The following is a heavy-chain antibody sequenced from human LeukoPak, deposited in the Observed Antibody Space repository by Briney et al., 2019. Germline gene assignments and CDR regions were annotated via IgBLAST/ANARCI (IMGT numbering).Heavy chain of an antibody. Sequence: GGSLRLSCAASGFTVSDNYMTWVRQAPGKGLEWVSSIYSAGATHYAESVKGRFTISRDNSKNTLYLQMNSLSAEDMAVYYCARIEWERLGRAFDIWGQGTMVTVSS. V-gene: IGHV3-53*01. J-gene: IGHJ3*02. CDR1: GFTVSDNY. CDR2: IYSAGAT. CDR3: ARIEWERLGRAFDI. D-gene: IGHD1-26*01.